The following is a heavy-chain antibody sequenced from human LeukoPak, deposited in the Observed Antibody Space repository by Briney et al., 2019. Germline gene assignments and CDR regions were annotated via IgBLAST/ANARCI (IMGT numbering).Heavy chain of an antibody. CDR2: INWNGGST. CDR1: GFTFDDYG. V-gene: IGHV3-20*04. J-gene: IGHJ3*02. Sequence: GGSLRLSCAASGFTFDDYGMSWVPQAPGKGLEWVSGINWNGGSTVYADSVKGRFTISRDNAKNSLYLQMNSLRAEDTALYYCAREDTRRVSAFDIWGQGTMVTVSS. D-gene: IGHD5-18*01. CDR3: AREDTRRVSAFDI.